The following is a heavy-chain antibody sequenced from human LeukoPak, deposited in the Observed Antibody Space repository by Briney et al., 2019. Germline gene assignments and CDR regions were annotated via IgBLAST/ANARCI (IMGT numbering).Heavy chain of an antibody. V-gene: IGHV3-64*01. D-gene: IGHD3-3*01. J-gene: IGHJ4*02. CDR3: ARVVGDFWSGYYDY. CDR1: GFTFSSYA. Sequence: GGSLRLSCAASGFTFSSYAMHWVRQAPGQGLEYVSAIRSNGGSTYYANSVKGRFTISRDNSKNTLYLQMGSLRAEDMAVYYCARVVGDFWSGYYDYWGQGTLVTASS. CDR2: IRSNGGST.